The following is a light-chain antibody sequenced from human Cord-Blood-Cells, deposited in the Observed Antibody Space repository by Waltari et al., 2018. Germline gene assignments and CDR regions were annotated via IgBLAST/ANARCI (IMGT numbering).Light chain of an antibody. CDR1: QSGLYSSNNKNY. CDR3: QQYYSTPYS. J-gene: IGKJ2*03. V-gene: IGKV4-1*01. CDR2: WAS. Sequence: DIVMTQSPDSLAVSLGERATINCKSSQSGLYSSNNKNYLAWYQQKPGQPPKLLIYWASTRESGVPDRFSGSGSGTDFTLTISSLQAEDVAVYYCQQYYSTPYSFGQGTKLENK.